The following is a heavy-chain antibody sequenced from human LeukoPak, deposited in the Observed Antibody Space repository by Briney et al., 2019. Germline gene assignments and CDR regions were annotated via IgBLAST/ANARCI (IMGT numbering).Heavy chain of an antibody. D-gene: IGHD2-2*03. CDR3: AKDRNIRDLDSLDI. CDR1: GFTFSSYS. J-gene: IGHJ3*02. V-gene: IGHV3-21*04. Sequence: GGSLRLSCAASGFTFSSYSMNWVRQAPGKGLEWVSSISSSSSYIYYADSVKGRFTISRDNAKNSLYLQMNSLRAEDTALYYCAKDRNIRDLDSLDIWGQGTMVTVCS. CDR2: ISSSSSYI.